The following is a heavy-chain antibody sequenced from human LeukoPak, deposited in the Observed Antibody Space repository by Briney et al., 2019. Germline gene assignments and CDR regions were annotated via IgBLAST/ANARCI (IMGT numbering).Heavy chain of an antibody. CDR2: IRYDGSNK. D-gene: IGHD3-22*01. V-gene: IGHV3-30*02. CDR3: AKSRSGYYQLAFDI. CDR1: GFTFSSYG. Sequence: GGSLRLSCAASGFTFSSYGMHWVRQAPGKGLEWVAFIRYDGSNKYYAGSVKGRFTISRDNSKNTLYLQMNSLRAEDTAVYYCAKSRSGYYQLAFDIWRQGTMVTVCS. J-gene: IGHJ3*02.